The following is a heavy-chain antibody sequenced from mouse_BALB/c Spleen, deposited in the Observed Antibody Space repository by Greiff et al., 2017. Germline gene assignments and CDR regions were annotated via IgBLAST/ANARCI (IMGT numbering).Heavy chain of an antibody. J-gene: IGHJ3*01. Sequence: VKLVESGGGLVQPGGSLRLSCATSGFTFTDYYMSWVRQPPGKALEWLGFIRNEANGYTTEYSASVKGRFTISRDNSQSILYLQMNTLRAEDSATYYCARVDSSGPFAYWGQGTLVTVSA. V-gene: IGHV7-3*02. D-gene: IGHD3-2*01. CDR3: ARVDSSGPFAY. CDR1: GFTFTDYY. CDR2: IRNEANGYTT.